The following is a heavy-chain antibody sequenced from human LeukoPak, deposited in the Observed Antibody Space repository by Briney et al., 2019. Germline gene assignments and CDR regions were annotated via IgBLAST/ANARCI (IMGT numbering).Heavy chain of an antibody. V-gene: IGHV3-53*01. CDR1: GFTVSSNS. J-gene: IGHJ4*02. Sequence: GGSLRLSCTVSGFTVSSNSMSWVRQAPGKGLEWVSFIYSDNTHYSDSVKGRFTISRDNAKNSLYLQMNSLRAEDTALYYCAREAAVAGYFDYWGQGTLVTVSS. CDR3: AREAAVAGYFDY. CDR2: IYSDNT. D-gene: IGHD6-19*01.